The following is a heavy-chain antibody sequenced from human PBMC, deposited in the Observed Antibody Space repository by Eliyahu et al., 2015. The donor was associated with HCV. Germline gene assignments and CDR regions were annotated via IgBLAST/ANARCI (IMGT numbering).Heavy chain of an antibody. CDR2: IRYDGSNK. V-gene: IGHV3-30*02. CDR1: GFTFSSYG. J-gene: IGHJ4*02. Sequence: VVQPGGSLRLSCAASGFTFSSYGMHWVRQAPXKGLEWVXFIRYDGSNKYYADSVKGRFTISRDNSKNTLYLQMNSLRAEDTAVYYCAKGSEKTTEKAYFDYWGQGTLVTVSS. CDR3: AKGSEKTTEKAYFDY. D-gene: IGHD4-17*01.